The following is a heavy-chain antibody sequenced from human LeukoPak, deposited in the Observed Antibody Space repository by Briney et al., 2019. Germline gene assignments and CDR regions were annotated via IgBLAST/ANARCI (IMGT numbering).Heavy chain of an antibody. CDR1: GYTFTSYD. CDR2: MNPKSGDT. J-gene: IGHJ3*02. D-gene: IGHD6-6*01. Sequence: ASVKVSCKASGYTFTSYDINWVRQATGQGLEWMGWMNPKSGDTGYSQKFQGRVFITRDTSINTAYMELSRLRSDDTAVYYCAVIAARSAFDIWGQGTMVTVSS. CDR3: AVIAARSAFDI. V-gene: IGHV1-8*01.